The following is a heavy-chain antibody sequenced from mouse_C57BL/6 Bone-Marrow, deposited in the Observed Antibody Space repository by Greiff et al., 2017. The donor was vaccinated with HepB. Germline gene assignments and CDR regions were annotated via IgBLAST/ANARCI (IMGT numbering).Heavy chain of an antibody. D-gene: IGHD1-1*01. Sequence: VKLMESGPGLVQPSQSLSITCTVSGFSLTSYGVHWVRQSPGKGLEWLGVIWSGGSTDYNAAFISRLSISKDNSKSQVFFKMNSRQADDTAIYYCASIYYYGSSRYYYAMDYWGQGTSVTVSS. CDR1: GFSLTSYG. V-gene: IGHV2-2*01. J-gene: IGHJ4*01. CDR2: IWSGGST. CDR3: ASIYYYGSSRYYYAMDY.